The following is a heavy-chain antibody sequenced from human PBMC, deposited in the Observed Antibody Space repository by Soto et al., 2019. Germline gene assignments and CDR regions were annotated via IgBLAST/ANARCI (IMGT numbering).Heavy chain of an antibody. D-gene: IGHD5-18*01. CDR1: GYTFTGDY. CDR2: INPNSGGT. J-gene: IGHJ6*02. CDR3: ARGGDRYSYGYGYYYGMDV. Sequence: ASVTVSCNSSGYTFTGDYMQWVRQAPGQALAWMVWINPNSGGTNSAQKFQGRVTMTRDTSISTAYMELSRLRSDDTAVYYCARGGDRYSYGYGYYYGMDVWGQGTTVTVSS. V-gene: IGHV1-2*02.